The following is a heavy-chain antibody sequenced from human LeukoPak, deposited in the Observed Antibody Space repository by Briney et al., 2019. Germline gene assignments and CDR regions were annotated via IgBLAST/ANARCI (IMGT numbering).Heavy chain of an antibody. CDR3: ATKLGSPIAVAGGFD. V-gene: IGHV3-66*01. J-gene: IGHJ4*02. CDR1: GFTVSSNY. CDR2: IYSGGST. D-gene: IGHD6-19*01. Sequence: PGGSLRLSCAASGFTVSSNYMSWVRQTPGKGLEWVSVIYSGGSTYYADSVKGRFTISRDNSKNTLYLQMNSLRAEDTAVYYCATKLGSPIAVAGGFDWGQGTLVTVSS.